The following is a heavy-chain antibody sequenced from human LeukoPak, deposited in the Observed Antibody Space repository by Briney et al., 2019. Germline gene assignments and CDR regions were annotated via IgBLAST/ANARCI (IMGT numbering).Heavy chain of an antibody. D-gene: IGHD2-2*01. Sequence: PSETLSLTCAVYGGSFSGYYWRWIRQPPGKGLEGIGEINHSGSTNYNPSLKSQVTISVDTSKNQFSMKLSSVTAADTAVYYCATLKLGYCSSTSCPILDYWGQGTLVTVSS. CDR1: GGSFSGYY. J-gene: IGHJ4*02. CDR2: INHSGST. V-gene: IGHV4-34*01. CDR3: ATLKLGYCSSTSCPILDY.